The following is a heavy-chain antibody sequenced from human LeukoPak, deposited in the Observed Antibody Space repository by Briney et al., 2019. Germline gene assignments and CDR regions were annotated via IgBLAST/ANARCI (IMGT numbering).Heavy chain of an antibody. Sequence: GGSLRLSCAASGFTFSSYAMSWVRQAPGKGLEWVSAISGSGGSTYYADSVKGRFTISRDNSKNTLYLQMNSLRAEDTAVYYCAKVSRVPAAITPPIDYWGQGTLVTVSS. V-gene: IGHV3-23*01. J-gene: IGHJ4*02. CDR3: AKVSRVPAAITPPIDY. D-gene: IGHD2-2*02. CDR2: ISGSGGST. CDR1: GFTFSSYA.